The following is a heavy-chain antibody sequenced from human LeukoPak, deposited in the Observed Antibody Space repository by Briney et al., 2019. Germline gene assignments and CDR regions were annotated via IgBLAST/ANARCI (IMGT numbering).Heavy chain of an antibody. CDR2: ISGSGGST. D-gene: IGHD2-15*01. V-gene: IGHV3-23*01. CDR3: AKDREFRDIVVVAAAMTH. Sequence: GGSLRLSCAASGFTFSSYAISWVRQAPGKGLEWVSAISGSGGSTYYADSVKGRFTISRDNSKNTLYLQMNSLRPEDTAVYYCAKDREFRDIVVVAAAMTHWGQGTLVTVSS. CDR1: GFTFSSYA. J-gene: IGHJ4*02.